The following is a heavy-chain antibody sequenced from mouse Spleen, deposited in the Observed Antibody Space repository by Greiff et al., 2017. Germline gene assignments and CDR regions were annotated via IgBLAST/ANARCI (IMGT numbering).Heavy chain of an antibody. CDR2: IYPGDGDT. Sequence: QVQLKESGPELVKPGASVKISCKASGYAFSSSWMNWVKQRPGKGLEWIGRIYPGDGDTNYNGKFKGKATLTADKSSSTAYMQLSSLTSEDSAVYFCARGGGNFYAMDYWGQGTSVTVSS. CDR1: GYAFSSSW. CDR3: ARGGGNFYAMDY. V-gene: IGHV1-82*01. D-gene: IGHD2-1*01. J-gene: IGHJ4*01.